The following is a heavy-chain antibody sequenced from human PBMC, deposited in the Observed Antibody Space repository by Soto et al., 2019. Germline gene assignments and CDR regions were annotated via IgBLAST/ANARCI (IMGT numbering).Heavy chain of an antibody. J-gene: IGHJ4*02. CDR3: VRVGVGIGNHFDS. CDR1: NGSISGFY. V-gene: IGHV4-59*12. CDR2: IHYSGRT. D-gene: IGHD1-26*01. Sequence: SETLCLTCSVSNGSISGFYWTWIRQPPGKILEWIGYIHYSGRTDYSPSLTSRATMSVDTSKNQFSLNLKSITAADTAVYYCVRVGVGIGNHFDSWGRGTLVTVSS.